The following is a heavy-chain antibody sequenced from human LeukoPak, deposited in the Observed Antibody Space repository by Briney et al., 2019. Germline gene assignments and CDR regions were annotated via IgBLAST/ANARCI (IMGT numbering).Heavy chain of an antibody. J-gene: IGHJ5*02. CDR1: GGSITSGNNY. CDR3: AKAPTVAGSYGWFDP. D-gene: IGHD6-19*01. V-gene: IGHV4-30-4*08. Sequence: SETLSLTCTVSGGSITSGNNYWNWIRQSPGKGLEWIGFIYSGGRTNYNPFPRSRVVISADTSKNQISLRVDSMTAADTAVNYCAKAPTVAGSYGWFDPWGQGTLVTVSS. CDR2: IYSGGRT.